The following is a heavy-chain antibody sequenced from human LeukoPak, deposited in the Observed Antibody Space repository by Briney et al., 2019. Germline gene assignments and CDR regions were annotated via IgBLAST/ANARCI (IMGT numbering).Heavy chain of an antibody. CDR2: ISGSGGST. V-gene: IGHV3-23*01. Sequence: GGSLRLSCAASGLIFSSYAMSWVRQAPGKGLEWVSAISGSGGSTYYADSVKGRFTISRDNSKNTLHLQMNSLRAEDTAVYYCAIRGVSSNSLFDHWGQGTLVTVSS. CDR1: GLIFSSYA. D-gene: IGHD6-6*01. CDR3: AIRGVSSNSLFDH. J-gene: IGHJ4*02.